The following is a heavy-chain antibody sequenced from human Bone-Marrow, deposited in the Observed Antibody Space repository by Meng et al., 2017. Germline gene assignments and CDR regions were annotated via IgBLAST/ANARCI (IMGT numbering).Heavy chain of an antibody. V-gene: IGHV4-39*07. J-gene: IGHJ4*02. CDR2: IYHGGDT. Sequence: SETLSLTCTVSGGSISSSSYYWGWIRQPPGKGLEWIGEIYHGGDTNYNPSLKSRVTITLDRSKNQFSLILSSVTAADTAVYYCASWIYSCGWQWGQGTLVTVSS. D-gene: IGHD6-19*01. CDR1: GGSISSSSYY. CDR3: ASWIYSCGWQ.